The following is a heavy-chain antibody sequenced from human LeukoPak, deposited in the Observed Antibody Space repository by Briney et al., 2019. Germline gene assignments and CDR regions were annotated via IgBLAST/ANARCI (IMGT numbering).Heavy chain of an antibody. D-gene: IGHD5-18*01. V-gene: IGHV3-30*18. Sequence: PGRSLRLSCAASGFTFSSYGMHWVRQAPGKGLEWVAVISYGGSNKYYADSVKGRFTISRDNSKNTLYLQMNSLRAEDTAVYYCAKIQDATTGYYFDYWGQGTLVTVSS. CDR1: GFTFSSYG. CDR2: ISYGGSNK. CDR3: AKIQDATTGYYFDY. J-gene: IGHJ4*02.